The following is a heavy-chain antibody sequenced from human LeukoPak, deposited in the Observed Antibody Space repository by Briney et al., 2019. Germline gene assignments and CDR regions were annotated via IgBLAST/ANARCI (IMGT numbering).Heavy chain of an antibody. J-gene: IGHJ5*02. D-gene: IGHD2-15*01. CDR1: GFPFSSHW. V-gene: IGHV3-74*01. Sequence: GGSLRLSCAVSGFPFSSHWMHWVRQAPGKGLMWVSHLNSDGSTTTYADSVKGRFTISRDNAKNTLYLQMHRLRAEDTAVYYCATLPTSHSLDLWGQGTLVTVSS. CDR2: LNSDGSTT. CDR3: ATLPTSHSLDL.